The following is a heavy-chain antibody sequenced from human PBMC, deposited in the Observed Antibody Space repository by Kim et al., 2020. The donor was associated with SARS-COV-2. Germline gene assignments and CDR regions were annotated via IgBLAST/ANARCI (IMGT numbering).Heavy chain of an antibody. J-gene: IGHJ4*02. CDR1: GITFSSNY. CDR2: IKPDGSEK. D-gene: IGHD2-21*01. CDR3: AREVWWRFDY. V-gene: IGHV3-7*01. Sequence: GGSLRLPCAASGITFSSNYMSWVRQAPGKGLESVAKIKPDGSEKYYVDSVRGRFTITRDNVKNSLFLHMNSLTAEDTAVYYCAREVWWRFDYWGQGSLVTVSS.